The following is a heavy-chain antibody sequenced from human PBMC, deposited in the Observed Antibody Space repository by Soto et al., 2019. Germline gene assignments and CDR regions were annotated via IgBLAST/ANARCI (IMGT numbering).Heavy chain of an antibody. J-gene: IGHJ6*02. CDR2: INHSGST. D-gene: IGHD2-2*01. V-gene: IGHV4-34*01. CDR3: ARTVPAATYYSCGMDV. CDR1: GGSFSGYY. Sequence: SETLSLTCAVYGGSFSGYYWSWIRQPPGKGLEWIGEINHSGSTNYNPSLKSRVTISVDTSKNQFSLKLSSVTAADTAVYYCARTVPAATYYSCGMDVCGPATTVTVSS.